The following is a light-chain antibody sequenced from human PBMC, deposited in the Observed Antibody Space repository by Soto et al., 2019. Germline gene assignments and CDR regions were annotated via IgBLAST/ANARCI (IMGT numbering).Light chain of an antibody. J-gene: IGKJ4*01. CDR3: QQGHSGLT. CDR1: QNIRNY. V-gene: IGKV1-39*01. CDR2: GAS. Sequence: DIQMTQSPSSLSASIGDRVTITCRASQNIRNYLNWYQQKSGKAPELLIYGASSLQSGVPSRFSGSGSGTDFTLTISSLESEDFATYYWQQGHSGLTFGGGTKVDI.